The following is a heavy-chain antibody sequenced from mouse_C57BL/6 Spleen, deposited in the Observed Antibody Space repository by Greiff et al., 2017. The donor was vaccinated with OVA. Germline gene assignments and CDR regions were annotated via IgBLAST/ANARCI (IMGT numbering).Heavy chain of an antibody. CDR1: GYSITSGYD. Sequence: EVKLVESGPGMVKPSQSLSLTCTVTGYSITSGYDWHWIRHFPGNKLEWMGYISYSGSTNYNPSLKSRISITHDTSKNHFFLKLNSVTTEDTATYYCARRGNWDRAPWYFDVWGTGTTVTVSS. CDR3: ARRGNWDRAPWYFDV. J-gene: IGHJ1*03. CDR2: ISYSGST. D-gene: IGHD4-1*01. V-gene: IGHV3-1*01.